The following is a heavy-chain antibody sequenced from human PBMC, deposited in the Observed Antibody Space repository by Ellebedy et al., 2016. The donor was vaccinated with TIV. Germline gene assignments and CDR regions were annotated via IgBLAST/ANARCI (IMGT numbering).Heavy chain of an antibody. J-gene: IGHJ3*01. CDR1: GYTFINYD. CDR2: ISAYNENT. V-gene: IGHV1-18*01. CDR3: ARLPCGSTSCGGAAFDF. Sequence: ASVKVSXXASGYTFINYDITWVRQAPGQGLEWMGWISAYNENTNYAQNLQGRVTMTRDTSTSTAYMELRGLRSDDTAVYYCARLPCGSTSCGGAAFDFWGRGTRVTVSS. D-gene: IGHD2-2*01.